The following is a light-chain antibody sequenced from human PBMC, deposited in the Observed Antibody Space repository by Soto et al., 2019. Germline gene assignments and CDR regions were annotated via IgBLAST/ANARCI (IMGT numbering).Light chain of an antibody. CDR1: SSNVGGYNY. J-gene: IGLJ2*01. CDR2: DVS. CDR3: SSYTSSSSRVV. V-gene: IGLV2-14*01. Sequence: QSVLTQPASVSGSPGQSITISCTGTSSNVGGYNYVSWYQQLPGKAPKLMIYDVSNRPSGVSNRFSGSKSGNTASLTISGLQAEDEADYYCSSYTSSSSRVVLGGGTKLTVL.